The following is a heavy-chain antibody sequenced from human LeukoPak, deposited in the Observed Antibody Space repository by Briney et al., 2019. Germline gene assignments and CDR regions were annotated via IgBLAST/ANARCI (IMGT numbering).Heavy chain of an antibody. D-gene: IGHD1-1*01. CDR2: IYYSGST. Sequence: SQTLSLTCTVSGGSISSYYWSWLRQPPGKGLEWIGYIYYSGSTNYNPSLKSRVTISVDTSKNQFSLKLSSVTAADTAVYYCARPKLNDDAFDIWGQGTMVTVSS. V-gene: IGHV4-59*01. CDR3: ARPKLNDDAFDI. CDR1: GGSISSYY. J-gene: IGHJ3*02.